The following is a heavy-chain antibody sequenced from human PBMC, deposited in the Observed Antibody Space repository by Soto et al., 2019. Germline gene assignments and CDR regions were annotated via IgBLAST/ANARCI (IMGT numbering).Heavy chain of an antibody. V-gene: IGHV1-2*02. Sequence: ASVKVSCKASGYTFTGYYMHWVRQAPGQGLEWMGWINPNSGGTNYAQKFQGRVTMTRDTSISTAYMELSRLRSDDTAVYYCARVLPYYYDSSGYYVDYYYYYCMDVWGQGTTVTVSS. CDR3: ARVLPYYYDSSGYYVDYYYYYCMDV. CDR1: GYTFTGYY. CDR2: INPNSGGT. J-gene: IGHJ6*02. D-gene: IGHD3-22*01.